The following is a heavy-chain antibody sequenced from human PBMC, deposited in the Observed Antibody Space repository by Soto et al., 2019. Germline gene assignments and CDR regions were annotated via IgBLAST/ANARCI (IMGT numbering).Heavy chain of an antibody. D-gene: IGHD3-10*01. CDR1: GFTFSSYW. Sequence: EVQLVESGGGLVRPGGSLRLSCEASGFTFSSYWMHWVRQAPGKGLVWVSRMNEYGGTRDYADSVKGRFTISRDNAKNTLYLQMNSRRVEDTAVYYCASDLSGRADVWGQGTTVTVSS. J-gene: IGHJ6*02. CDR3: ASDLSGRADV. V-gene: IGHV3-74*02. CDR2: MNEYGGTR.